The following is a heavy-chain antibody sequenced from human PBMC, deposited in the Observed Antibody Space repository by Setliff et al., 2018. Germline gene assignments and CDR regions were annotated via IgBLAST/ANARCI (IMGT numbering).Heavy chain of an antibody. Sequence: LSLTCTVSGGSISSSIWWSWVRQAPGKGLEWIGEIYHTGSTNYNPSLKSRVTISVDTSKNQLSLKLNSVTAADTAVYYCARQIDYGDFQYFDYWGQGTLVTVSS. V-gene: IGHV4-4*02. CDR1: GGSISSSIW. CDR3: ARQIDYGDFQYFDY. J-gene: IGHJ4*02. CDR2: IYHTGST. D-gene: IGHD4-17*01.